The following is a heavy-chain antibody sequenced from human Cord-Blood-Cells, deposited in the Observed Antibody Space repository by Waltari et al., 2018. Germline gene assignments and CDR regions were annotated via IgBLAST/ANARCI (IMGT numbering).Heavy chain of an antibody. CDR3: ARDRGYCSGGSCYDAFDI. Sequence: QVQLVQSGAEVKKPGSSVKVSCKASGGTFSSYAISWVRQAPGQGLEWMGGIIPIFGTANYAQKFQGRVTITADESTSTAYMELSSLRSEDTAVYYCARDRGYCSGGSCYDAFDIWGQGTMVTVSS. D-gene: IGHD2-15*01. CDR1: GGTFSSYA. CDR2: IIPIFGTA. J-gene: IGHJ3*02. V-gene: IGHV1-69*01.